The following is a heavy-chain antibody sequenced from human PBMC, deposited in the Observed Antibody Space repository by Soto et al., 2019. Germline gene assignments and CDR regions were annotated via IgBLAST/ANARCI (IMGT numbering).Heavy chain of an antibody. CDR2: IIPIFGTA. V-gene: IGHV1-69*13. CDR1: GGTFSSYA. Sequence: SVKVSCKASGGTFSSYAISWVRQAPGQGLEWMGGIIPIFGTANYAQKFQGRVTITADESTSTAYMELSSLRSEDTAVYYCARGLLCSSTSCYGGYYFDYWGQGTLVTVSS. J-gene: IGHJ4*02. D-gene: IGHD2-2*01. CDR3: ARGLLCSSTSCYGGYYFDY.